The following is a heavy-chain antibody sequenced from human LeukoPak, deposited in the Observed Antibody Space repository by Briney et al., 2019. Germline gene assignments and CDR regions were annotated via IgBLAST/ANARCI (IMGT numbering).Heavy chain of an antibody. CDR2: FLYGGTP. V-gene: IGHV4-39*01. J-gene: IGHJ6*02. CDR1: GDSINSTIYY. CDR3: GRMRGSGSAPRIHV. D-gene: IGHD3-10*01. Sequence: SETLSLTCTVSGDSINSTIYYWGWIRQFPGKGLEWIGSFLYGGTPYYNPSLQRRVSISADASENQFSLRLSSVTPADTALYYCGRMRGSGSAPRIHVWGQGTMVTVSS.